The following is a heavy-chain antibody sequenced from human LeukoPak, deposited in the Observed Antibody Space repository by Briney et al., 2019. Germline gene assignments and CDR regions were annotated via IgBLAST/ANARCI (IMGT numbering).Heavy chain of an antibody. J-gene: IGHJ6*02. Sequence: GASVKVSCKASGYTFTGYYMHWVRQAPGQGLEWMGWINPNSGGTNYAQKFQGRVTMTRDTSISTAYMELSRLRSDDTAVYYCASGAAGTGYYYYGMDVWGQGTTVTVSS. V-gene: IGHV1-2*02. D-gene: IGHD6-19*01. CDR3: ASGAAGTGYYYYGMDV. CDR1: GYTFTGYY. CDR2: INPNSGGT.